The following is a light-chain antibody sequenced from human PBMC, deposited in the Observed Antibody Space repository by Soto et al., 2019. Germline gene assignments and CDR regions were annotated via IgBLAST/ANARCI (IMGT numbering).Light chain of an antibody. Sequence: IHRTHSPYSLSASLKYRFPLTSRASQSISIHLNWYQLKPGKAPNLLMYGASYLKSGVPTRFSGSRSGPDFTLTISSLQPEDFATYYCQQSYSSPPTFGQGTKVDIK. CDR3: QQSYSSPPT. CDR2: GAS. J-gene: IGKJ1*01. V-gene: IGKV1-39*01. CDR1: QSISIH.